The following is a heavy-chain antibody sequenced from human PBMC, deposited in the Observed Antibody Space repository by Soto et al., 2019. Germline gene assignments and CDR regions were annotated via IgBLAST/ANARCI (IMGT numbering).Heavy chain of an antibody. CDR2: ISYDGSNK. CDR1: GFTFSSYA. D-gene: IGHD6-13*01. J-gene: IGHJ1*01. V-gene: IGHV3-30-3*01. CDR3: ARDRAAGTGYFQH. Sequence: GGSLRLSCAASGFTFSSYAMHWVRQAPGKGLEWVAVISYDGSNKYYADSVKGRFTISRDNSKNTLYLQMNSLRAEDTAVYYCARDRAAGTGYFQHWGQGTLVTVSS.